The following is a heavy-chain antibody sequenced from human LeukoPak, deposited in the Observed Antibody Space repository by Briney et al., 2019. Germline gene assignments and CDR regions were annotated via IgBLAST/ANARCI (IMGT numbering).Heavy chain of an antibody. Sequence: GGSLRLSCAASGFTFSSYEMNWVRQAPGKGLEWVSYISSSGSTKYYVDSEKGRFTISRDNAKNSLYLQMNSLRAEDTAVYYCARDGDLAPDVPFDYWGQGTLVTVSS. J-gene: IGHJ4*02. CDR3: ARDGDLAPDVPFDY. CDR2: ISSSGSTK. CDR1: GFTFSSYE. V-gene: IGHV3-48*03. D-gene: IGHD7-27*01.